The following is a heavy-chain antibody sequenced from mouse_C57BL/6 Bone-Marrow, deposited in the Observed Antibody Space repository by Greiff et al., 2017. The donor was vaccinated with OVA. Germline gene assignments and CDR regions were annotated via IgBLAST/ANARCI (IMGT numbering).Heavy chain of an antibody. CDR2: IHPNSGST. J-gene: IGHJ3*01. V-gene: IGHV1-64*01. CDR3: AREGEGSWRCAY. CDR1: GYTFTSYW. Sequence: QVQLQQPGAELVKPGASVKLSCKASGYTFTSYWMHWVKQRPGQGLEWIGMIHPNSGSTNYNEKFKSKATLTVDNSSSTAYMQLSSLTSEDSAVYYCAREGEGSWRCAYWGQGTLVTVSA.